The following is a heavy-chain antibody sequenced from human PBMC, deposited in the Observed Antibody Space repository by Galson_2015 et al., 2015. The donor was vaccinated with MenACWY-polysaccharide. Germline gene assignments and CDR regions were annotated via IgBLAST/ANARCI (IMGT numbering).Heavy chain of an antibody. V-gene: IGHV3-30-3*01. CDR3: ARDLSGLGAFGI. Sequence: SLRLSCAVSGFTFSTTSYAMHWVRQAPGKGLEWVAIISDDGGVKYYADSVKGRFTISRDNSKNTLYLQMSSLRPEDTALYYCARDLSGLGAFGIWGQGPMVTVSS. D-gene: IGHD3-16*01. J-gene: IGHJ3*02. CDR2: ISDDGGVK. CDR1: GFTFSTTSYA.